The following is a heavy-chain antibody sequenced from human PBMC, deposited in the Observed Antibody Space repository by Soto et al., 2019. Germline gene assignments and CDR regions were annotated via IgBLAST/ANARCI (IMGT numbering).Heavy chain of an antibody. CDR1: GFTFSSYA. CDR2: ISGSGGST. J-gene: IGHJ6*03. Sequence: GESLKISCAASGFTFSSYAMSWVRQAPGKGLEWVSAISGSGGSTFYADSVKGRFSISRDNSKNTLYLQMNTLRAEDTALYYCAKDRISYMDVWGKGTTVTVSS. D-gene: IGHD2-15*01. V-gene: IGHV3-23*01. CDR3: AKDRISYMDV.